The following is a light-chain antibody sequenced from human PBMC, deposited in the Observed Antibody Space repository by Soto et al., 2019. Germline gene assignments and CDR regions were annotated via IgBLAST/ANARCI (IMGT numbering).Light chain of an antibody. J-gene: IGLJ3*02. V-gene: IGLV1-40*03. CDR3: QSYDSSLSRRWV. CDR2: G. Sequence: ALTQPPSVSGAPGQRVTISCTGSSSNIGAGYPVHWYQQLPGTAPKLLVAGNRPSGVPDRFSVSKSGASASLAITGLQAEDEADYYCQSYDSSLSRRWVFGGGTKVTVL. CDR1: SSNIGAGYP.